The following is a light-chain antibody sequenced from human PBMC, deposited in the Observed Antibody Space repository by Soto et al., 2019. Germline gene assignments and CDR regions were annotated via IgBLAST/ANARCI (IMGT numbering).Light chain of an antibody. J-gene: IGKJ4*01. Sequence: DIQLTQSPSSLSASVGDRVTITCRSSQNINTYLNWYQQRPGEPPKLLIYHASSLKSGVPSRFSGSASGTAFTLTISSLQHEDFGTYYCQQSSSMPPFGGGTKLDIK. CDR1: QNINTY. CDR3: QQSSSMPP. CDR2: HAS. V-gene: IGKV1-39*01.